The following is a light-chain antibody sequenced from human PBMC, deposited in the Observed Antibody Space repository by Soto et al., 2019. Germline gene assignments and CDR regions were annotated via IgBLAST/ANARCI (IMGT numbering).Light chain of an antibody. V-gene: IGLV2-8*01. Sequence: QSALTQPPSASGSPGQSVTISCTGTSSDVGGYNFVSCYQQYPGKAPKLMIYEVTKRPSGVTDRFSGSKSGNTASLTVSGLQAEDEADYYCTSYAGSNNHVFGTGTKLTVL. CDR3: TSYAGSNNHV. CDR2: EVT. J-gene: IGLJ1*01. CDR1: SSDVGGYNF.